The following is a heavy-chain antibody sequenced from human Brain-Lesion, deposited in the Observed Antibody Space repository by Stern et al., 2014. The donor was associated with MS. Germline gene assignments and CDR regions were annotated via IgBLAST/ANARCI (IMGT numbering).Heavy chain of an antibody. Sequence: QLQLQESGPGLVKPSQTLSLSCTVSGGSISSGGYYWSWIRQPAGKGLEWIGRIFNSGSTSYNPSPQSRVPQSNDNSHNPFSLRLNSMTAADTAVYYCARGRVVPGFQYYATDVWGQGTTVIVSS. D-gene: IGHD2-2*01. CDR1: GGSISSGGYY. J-gene: IGHJ6*02. V-gene: IGHV4-61*02. CDR2: IFNSGST. CDR3: ARGRVVPGFQYYATDV.